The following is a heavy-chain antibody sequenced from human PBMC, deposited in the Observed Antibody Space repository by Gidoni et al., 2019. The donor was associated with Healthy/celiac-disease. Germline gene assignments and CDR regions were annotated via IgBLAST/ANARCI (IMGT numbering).Heavy chain of an antibody. D-gene: IGHD4-17*01. CDR2: IYSGGRT. J-gene: IGHJ3*02. Sequence: EVQLVESGGGLVQPGGSLRLSCSASGFTGSRNYMRWLRQAPGKGLEWVSVIYSGGRTYCANSVKGRFTIARDNSKETLYLQMNSLRAGGTAVYFCASHYGGHAKGAFDIWGQGTMVTVSS. CDR3: ASHYGGHAKGAFDI. V-gene: IGHV3-66*04. CDR1: GFTGSRNY.